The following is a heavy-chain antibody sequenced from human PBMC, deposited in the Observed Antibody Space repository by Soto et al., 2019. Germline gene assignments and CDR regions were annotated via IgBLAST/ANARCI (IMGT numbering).Heavy chain of an antibody. CDR1: GFTFSSYA. CDR3: ARVPDR. CDR2: ISGSGDST. J-gene: IGHJ5*02. V-gene: IGHV3-23*01. Sequence: GGSLRLSFADPGFTFSSYAMGWVLEAPGKGLEWVSGISGSGDSTYYADSVKGRFTISRDNSKNTLYLQMNSLRAEDTAVYYCARVPDRWGQGTLVTVSS. D-gene: IGHD2-2*01.